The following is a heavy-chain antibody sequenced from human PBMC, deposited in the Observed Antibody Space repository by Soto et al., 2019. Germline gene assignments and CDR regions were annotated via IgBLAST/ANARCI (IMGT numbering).Heavy chain of an antibody. CDR3: AKDLQSSGWYSFDY. CDR1: GFTFSSYA. D-gene: IGHD6-19*01. Sequence: EVQLLESGGGLVQPGGSLRLSCAASGFTFSSYAMNWVRQAPGKGLEWVSGISGSGGSTYYADSVKGRFTISRDNSKNTLYLQMNSLRAEDTAVYYCAKDLQSSGWYSFDYWGQGTLVTVSS. J-gene: IGHJ4*02. V-gene: IGHV3-23*01. CDR2: ISGSGGST.